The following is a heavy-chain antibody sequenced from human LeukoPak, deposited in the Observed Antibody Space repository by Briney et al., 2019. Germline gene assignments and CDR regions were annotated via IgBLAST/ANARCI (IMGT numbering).Heavy chain of an antibody. D-gene: IGHD3-3*01. V-gene: IGHV3-15*01. Sequence: GGSLRLSCAASGFTFSNAWMSWVRQAPGKGLEWVGRIKSKTDGGTTDYAAPVKGRFTISRDDSKNTLYLQMNSLKTEDTAVYYCTTDPRFLEWLSEYNWFDPWGQGTLVTVSS. CDR3: TTDPRFLEWLSEYNWFDP. CDR2: IKSKTDGGTT. CDR1: GFTFSNAW. J-gene: IGHJ5*02.